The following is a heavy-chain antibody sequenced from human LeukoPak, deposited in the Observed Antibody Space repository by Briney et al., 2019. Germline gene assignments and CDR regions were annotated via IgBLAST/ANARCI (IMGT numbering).Heavy chain of an antibody. Sequence: GGSLRLSCAASGFSFSSYAIHWVRQAPGKGLEWVSAISGSGDSTYYPDAVKGRFTISRDNSKNTLYLQMGSLRAEDTAVYYCARDQKRYFDWFRPDILYYYGMDVWGQGTTVTVSS. CDR1: GFSFSSYA. J-gene: IGHJ6*02. CDR3: ARDQKRYFDWFRPDILYYYGMDV. D-gene: IGHD3-9*01. CDR2: ISGSGDST. V-gene: IGHV3-23*01.